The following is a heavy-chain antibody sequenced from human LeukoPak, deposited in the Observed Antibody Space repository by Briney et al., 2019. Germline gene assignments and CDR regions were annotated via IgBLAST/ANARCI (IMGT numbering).Heavy chain of an antibody. D-gene: IGHD3-22*01. CDR1: GGSISSTNW. V-gene: IGHV4-4*02. CDR2: IYHSGST. Sequence: SGTLSLTCAVSGGSISSTNWWSWVRQPPGKGLEWIGEIYHSGSTNYNPSLKSRGTISVDTSKNQFSLKLSSVTAADTAVYYCARVGRSITMIVVVASYFDYWGQGTLVTVSS. CDR3: ARVGRSITMIVVVASYFDY. J-gene: IGHJ4*02.